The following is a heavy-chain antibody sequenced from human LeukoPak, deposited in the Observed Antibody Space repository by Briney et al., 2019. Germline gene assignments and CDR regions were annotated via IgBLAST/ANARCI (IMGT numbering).Heavy chain of an antibody. CDR3: ARHPWRGDDNNFDY. CDR1: GGSITGYY. J-gene: IGHJ4*02. Sequence: PSETLSLTCTVSGGSITGYYWNWIRQPPGKGLEWIAYIYYSGGTHYNPSLESRVTISVDTSKSQFSLKLSSVTAADTAVYYCARHPWRGDDNNFDYWGQGTLVTVSS. V-gene: IGHV4-59*08. CDR2: IYYSGGT. D-gene: IGHD3-22*01.